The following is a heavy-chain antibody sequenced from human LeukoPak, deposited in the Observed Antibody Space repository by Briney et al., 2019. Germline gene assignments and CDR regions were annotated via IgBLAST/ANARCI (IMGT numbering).Heavy chain of an antibody. CDR2: ISSSNTYI. J-gene: IGHJ4*02. D-gene: IGHD3-10*01. Sequence: GGSLRLSCAASGFTFSSYSMNWVRQAPGKGLEWVSSISSSNTYIYYADSVKGRFPISRDNAKNSLYLQMNSLRAEDTAVYYCARPLDYYGTTPDYWGQGTLVTVSS. CDR3: ARPLDYYGTTPDY. CDR1: GFTFSSYS. V-gene: IGHV3-21*01.